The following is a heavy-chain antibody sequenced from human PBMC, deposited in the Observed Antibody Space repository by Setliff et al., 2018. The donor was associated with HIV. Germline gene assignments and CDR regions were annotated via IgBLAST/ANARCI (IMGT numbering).Heavy chain of an antibody. CDR1: GHTFANSY. D-gene: IGHD1-20*01. J-gene: IGHJ4*02. Sequence: ASVKVSCKASGHTFANSYLHWVRQGPGQGLEWMGIMNPNDGGTQYAQNFRGRVSMTGDTSTTTVYMELYSLRSEDTAVYHCARSDISGTGYFDSWGQGTLVTVSS. CDR2: MNPNDGGT. V-gene: IGHV1-46*01. CDR3: ARSDISGTGYFDS.